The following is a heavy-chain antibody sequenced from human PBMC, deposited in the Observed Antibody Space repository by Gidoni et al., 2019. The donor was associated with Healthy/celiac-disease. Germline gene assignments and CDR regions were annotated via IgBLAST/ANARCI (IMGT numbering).Heavy chain of an antibody. Sequence: QVQLQESGPGLVKPSGTLSLTGTVSGGSISSYYWSWNRQPPGKGMEWIGYIYYSGSTNYNPSLKSRVTISVDTSKNQFSLKLSSVTAADTAVYYCARDSPPYFWGQGTLVTVSS. V-gene: IGHV4-59*01. CDR3: ARDSPPYF. CDR1: GGSISSYY. J-gene: IGHJ4*02. CDR2: IYYSGST.